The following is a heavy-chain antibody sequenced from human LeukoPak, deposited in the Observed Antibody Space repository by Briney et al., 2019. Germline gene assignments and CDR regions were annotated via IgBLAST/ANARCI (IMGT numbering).Heavy chain of an antibody. CDR2: ISGSGGST. CDR1: GFTFSSYS. V-gene: IGHV3-23*01. J-gene: IGHJ4*02. CDR3: AKESELVGATYFDY. D-gene: IGHD1-26*01. Sequence: GGSPRLSCAASGFTFSSYSMNWVRQAPGKGLEWVSAISGSGGSTYYADSVKGRFTISRDNSKNTLYLQMNSLRAEDTAVYYCAKESELVGATYFDYWGQGTLVTVSS.